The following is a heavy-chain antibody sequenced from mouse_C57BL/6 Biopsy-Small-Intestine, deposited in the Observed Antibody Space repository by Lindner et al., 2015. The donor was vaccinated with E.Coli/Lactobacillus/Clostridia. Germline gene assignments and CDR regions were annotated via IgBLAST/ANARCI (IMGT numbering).Heavy chain of an antibody. V-gene: IGHV1-31*01. CDR2: IYPYNGIS. J-gene: IGHJ2*01. Sequence: VQLQESGAELVKPGASVKISCKASGYSFTGYYMHWVKQSHGDILDWIGFIYPYNGISSYNHKFKGKATLTVDKSSSTAYMELRSLTSEDSAVYYCARSEGSSGFFDYWGLGTTLTVSS. CDR1: GYSFTGYY. CDR3: ARSEGSSGFFDY. D-gene: IGHD3-2*02.